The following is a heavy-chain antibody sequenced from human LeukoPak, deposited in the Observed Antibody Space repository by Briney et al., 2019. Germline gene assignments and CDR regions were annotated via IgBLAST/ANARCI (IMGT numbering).Heavy chain of an antibody. D-gene: IGHD5-18*01. J-gene: IGHJ6*02. CDR1: GGTFSTSA. V-gene: IGHV1-69*04. CDR3: ARDQGLTAPPPYGLDV. Sequence: SVKVSCKTSGGTFSTSAITWVRQAPGQGLEWMGRIIPVLNITTYAQTLQGRVTITADTSTSTVYMELSSLRSEKTAVYYCARDQGLTAPPPYGLDVWGQGTTVIVSS. CDR2: IIPVLNIT.